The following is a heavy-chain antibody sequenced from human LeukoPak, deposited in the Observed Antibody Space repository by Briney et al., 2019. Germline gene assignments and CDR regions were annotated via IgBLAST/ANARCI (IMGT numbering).Heavy chain of an antibody. D-gene: IGHD3-10*01. J-gene: IGHJ4*02. CDR2: INYNGGST. CDR3: AKDYGSGSYYIDY. Sequence: PGGSLRLSCSASGFSFSTYSMHWVRQAPGGGLEYVSGINYNGGSTNYADSVKGRFTISRDNSKNTLYLQMNSLRAEGTAVYYCAKDYGSGSYYIDYWGQGTLVTVSS. CDR1: GFSFSTYS. V-gene: IGHV3-64*04.